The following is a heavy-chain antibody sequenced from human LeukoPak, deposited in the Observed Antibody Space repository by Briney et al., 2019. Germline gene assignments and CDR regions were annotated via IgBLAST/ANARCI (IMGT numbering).Heavy chain of an antibody. D-gene: IGHD4/OR15-4a*01. CDR1: GGSISSTIYY. CDR2: IYTSGST. Sequence: SETLSLTCTVSGGSISSTIYYWGWIRQPAGKGLEWIGRIYTSGSTNYNPSLKSRVTMSVDTSKNQFSLKLSSVTAADTAVYYCAREGARYYFDYWGQGTLVTVSS. CDR3: AREGARYYFDY. J-gene: IGHJ4*02. V-gene: IGHV4-61*02.